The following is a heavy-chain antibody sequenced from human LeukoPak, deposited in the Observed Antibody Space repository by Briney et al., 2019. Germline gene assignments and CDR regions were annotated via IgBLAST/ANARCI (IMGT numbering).Heavy chain of an antibody. CDR1: GFTFSDYE. J-gene: IGHJ6*02. V-gene: IGHV3-48*03. CDR2: ISRSDSPI. Sequence: GGSLRLSCAASGFTFSDYEMNWVRQAPGKGLEWDSYISRSDSPIYYADSVKGRFTISRDNAKNSLFLQMNSLRAEDTAVYYCARPGAGDYPYYYYQGMDVWGQGTTVTVSS. D-gene: IGHD4-17*01. CDR3: ARPGAGDYPYYYYQGMDV.